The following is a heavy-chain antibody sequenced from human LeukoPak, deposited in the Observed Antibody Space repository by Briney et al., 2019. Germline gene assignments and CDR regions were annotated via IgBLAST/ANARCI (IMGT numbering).Heavy chain of an antibody. CDR1: GGSISSGDYY. CDR2: IYYSGST. CDR3: ARDPVLTGDTNWFDP. V-gene: IGHV4-30-4*08. J-gene: IGHJ5*02. D-gene: IGHD7-27*01. Sequence: SQTLSLTCTVSGGSISSGDYYWSWIRQPPGKGLEWIGYIYYSGSTYYNPSLKSRVTISVDTSKNQFSLKLSSVTAADTAVYYCARDPVLTGDTNWFDPWGQGTLVTVSS.